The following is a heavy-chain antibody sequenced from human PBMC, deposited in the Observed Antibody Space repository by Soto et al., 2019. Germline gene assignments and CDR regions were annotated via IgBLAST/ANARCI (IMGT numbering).Heavy chain of an antibody. J-gene: IGHJ4*02. D-gene: IGHD3-3*01. V-gene: IGHV3-30*18. CDR3: AKDLTYDFWSGTLDC. Sequence: GSLRLSCAASGFTFSSYGMHWVRQAPGKGLEWVAVISYDGSNKYYADSVKGRFTISRDNSKNTLYLQMNSLRAEDTAVYYCAKDLTYDFWSGTLDCWGQGTLVTVSS. CDR2: ISYDGSNK. CDR1: GFTFSSYG.